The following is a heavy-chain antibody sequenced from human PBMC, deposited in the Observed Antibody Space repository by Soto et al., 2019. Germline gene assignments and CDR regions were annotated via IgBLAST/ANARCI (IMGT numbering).Heavy chain of an antibody. J-gene: IGHJ4*02. V-gene: IGHV3-30*18. CDR1: GFTFSSYG. CDR2: ISYDGSNK. D-gene: IGHD4-17*01. Sequence: GGSLRLSCAASGFTFSSYGMHWVRQAPGKGLEWVAVISYDGSNKYYADSVKGRFTISRDNSKNTLYLQMNSLRAEDTAVYYCAKGHNDYGDYDDPFDYWGQGTLVTVSS. CDR3: AKGHNDYGDYDDPFDY.